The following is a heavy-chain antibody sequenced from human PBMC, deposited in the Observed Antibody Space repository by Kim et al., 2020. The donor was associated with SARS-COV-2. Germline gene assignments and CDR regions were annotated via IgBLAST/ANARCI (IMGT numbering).Heavy chain of an antibody. CDR2: INWNSGTI. D-gene: IGHD6-19*01. CDR1: GFAFDDYV. CDR3: AKVGRSSGWSIDAFDF. V-gene: IGHV3-9*01. Sequence: GGSLRLSCAASGFAFDDYVMHWVRQAPGKGLEWVSSINWNSGTIEYADSVRGRFTVSRDNAKNSLYLQMNSLRSEDTALYYCAKVGRSSGWSIDAFDFWGQGTKVTVS. J-gene: IGHJ3*01.